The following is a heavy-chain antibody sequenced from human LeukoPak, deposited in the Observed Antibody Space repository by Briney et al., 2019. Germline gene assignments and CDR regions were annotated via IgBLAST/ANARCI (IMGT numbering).Heavy chain of an antibody. J-gene: IGHJ5*02. D-gene: IGHD3-22*01. Sequence: SETLSLTCTVSGGSISSSDSFWGWIRQPPGKGLEWIGTIYYSGSTFYNPSLKSRVTISVDTSKNQFSLKLSSVTAADTAVYYCARDPWSYYDSSGYYLGGWFDPWGQGTLVTVSS. V-gene: IGHV4-39*02. CDR1: GGSISSSDSF. CDR3: ARDPWSYYDSSGYYLGGWFDP. CDR2: IYYSGST.